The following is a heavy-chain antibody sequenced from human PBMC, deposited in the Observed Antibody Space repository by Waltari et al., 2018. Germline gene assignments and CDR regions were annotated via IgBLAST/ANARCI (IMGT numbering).Heavy chain of an antibody. V-gene: IGHV1-69*12. CDR2: IIPSVGTA. CDR3: AREGARVALAANNWLDP. Sequence: QVQLVQSGAEVKRPGSSVKVSCKASGGTFSSYAISWVRQAPGQGLGWMGGIIPSVGTANYAQKVQGRVTITADECTSTASMELGRLSSEDTAVYYCAREGARVALAANNWLDPWGQGSLVSVSS. J-gene: IGHJ5*02. CDR1: GGTFSSYA. D-gene: IGHD6-19*01.